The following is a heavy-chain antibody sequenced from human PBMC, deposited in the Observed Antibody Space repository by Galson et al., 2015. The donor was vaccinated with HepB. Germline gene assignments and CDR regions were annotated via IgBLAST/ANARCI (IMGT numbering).Heavy chain of an antibody. CDR1: SYTFIDYG. D-gene: IGHD1-1*01. V-gene: IGHV1-18*04. Sequence: SVKVSCKASSYTFIDYGISWVRQAPGQGLEWMGWITTYNGHTSYAQKFRGRVTMTADTSTSTAYIELRSLTSDDTALYYCARDYGRNWQENWFDPWGQGTLVTVSS. J-gene: IGHJ5*02. CDR2: ITTYNGHT. CDR3: ARDYGRNWQENWFDP.